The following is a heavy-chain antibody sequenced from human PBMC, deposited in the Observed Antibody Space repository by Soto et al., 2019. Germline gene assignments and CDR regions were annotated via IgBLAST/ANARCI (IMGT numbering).Heavy chain of an antibody. D-gene: IGHD3-22*01. J-gene: IGHJ4*02. CDR3: ARGDYYYDSSGFPEFDY. CDR1: GGSVSSGSYY. CDR2: IYYSGST. V-gene: IGHV4-61*01. Sequence: ASETLSLTCTVSGGSVSSGSYYWSWIRQPPGKGLEWIGYIYYSGSTNYNPSLKSRVTISVDTSKNQFSLKLSSVTAADTAVYSCARGDYYYDSSGFPEFDYWGQGTLVTVSS.